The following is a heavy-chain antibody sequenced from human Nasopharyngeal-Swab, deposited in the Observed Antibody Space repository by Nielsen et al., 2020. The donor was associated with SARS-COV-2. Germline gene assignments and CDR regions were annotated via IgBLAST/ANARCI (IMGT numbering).Heavy chain of an antibody. CDR3: AKGDIVATIDWGVHFDY. CDR1: GYTLTSYA. Sequence: ASVKVSCQAPGYTLTSYAMNWVRQAPGQGLEWMGWINTNTGNPTYAQGFTGRFVFSLDTSVSTAYLQISSLKAEDTAVYYCAKGDIVATIDWGVHFDYWGQGTLVTVSS. D-gene: IGHD5-12*01. J-gene: IGHJ4*02. V-gene: IGHV7-4-1*02. CDR2: INTNTGNP.